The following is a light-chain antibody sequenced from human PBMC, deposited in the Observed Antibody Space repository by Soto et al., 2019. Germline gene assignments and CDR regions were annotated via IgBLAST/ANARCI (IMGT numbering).Light chain of an antibody. CDR3: CSYAGSSNVV. J-gene: IGLJ2*01. Sequence: QPVLTQPASVSGSPGQSITISCTGTSSDVGSYNIVSWYQQHPGKAPKLMIYEVSKRPSGVSNRFSGSKSGNTASLTISGLQAEDEADYYCCSYAGSSNVVFGGGTKLTVL. V-gene: IGLV2-23*02. CDR1: SSDVGSYNI. CDR2: EVS.